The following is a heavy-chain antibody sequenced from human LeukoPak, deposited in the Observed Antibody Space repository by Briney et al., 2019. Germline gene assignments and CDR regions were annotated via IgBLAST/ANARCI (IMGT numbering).Heavy chain of an antibody. J-gene: IGHJ4*02. CDR1: GFTFGDYA. V-gene: IGHV3-49*03. CDR3: TRVRAVLLWFGEEESGI. Sequence: GGSLRLSCTASGFTFGDYAMSWFRQAPGKGLEWVGFIRSKAYGGTTEYAASVKGRFTISRDDSKSIAYLQMNSLKTEDTAVYYCTRVRAVLLWFGEEESGIWGQGTLVTVSS. D-gene: IGHD3-10*01. CDR2: IRSKAYGGTT.